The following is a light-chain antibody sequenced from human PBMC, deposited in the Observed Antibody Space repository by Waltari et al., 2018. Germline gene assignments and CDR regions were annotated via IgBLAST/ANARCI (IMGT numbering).Light chain of an antibody. CDR3: NSYASSTTQV. J-gene: IGLJ1*01. V-gene: IGLV2-14*03. CDR1: SSDVGGYNF. CDR2: ADT. Sequence: QSALTQPASVSGSPGQSITISCTGTSSDVGGYNFVSWYQQHPGKAPNLIIYADTNRPSGVSNRFSGSKSGNTASLTISGLQAEDEADYYCNSYASSTTQVFGTGTKVVVL.